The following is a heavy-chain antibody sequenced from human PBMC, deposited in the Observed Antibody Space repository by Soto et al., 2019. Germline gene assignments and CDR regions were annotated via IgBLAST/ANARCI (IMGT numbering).Heavy chain of an antibody. D-gene: IGHD2-2*02. J-gene: IGHJ5*02. CDR2: IYYSGST. CDR3: ARQAAPLGYCSSTSCYTGKNWFDP. Sequence: QVQLQESGPGLVKPSQTLSLTCTVSGGSISSGGYYWSWIRQHPGKGLEWIGYIYYSGSTYYNPSLKSRVTISVDTSKNQFSLKLSSVTAADTAVYYCARQAAPLGYCSSTSCYTGKNWFDPWGQGTLVTVSS. V-gene: IGHV4-31*03. CDR1: GGSISSGGYY.